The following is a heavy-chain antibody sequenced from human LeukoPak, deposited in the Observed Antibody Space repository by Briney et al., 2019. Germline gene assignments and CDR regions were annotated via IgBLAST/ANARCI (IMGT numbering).Heavy chain of an antibody. CDR1: GYTFTAYY. Sequence: ASVKVSCKASGYTFTAYYMHWVRQAPGQGLEWMGWINPNSGGTNYAQKFQGRVIMTRDTSISTAYMELSGLTSDDTAVYYCAIDNNYYGSGRYYSVDYWGQGTLVTVSS. J-gene: IGHJ4*02. V-gene: IGHV1-2*02. D-gene: IGHD3-10*01. CDR2: INPNSGGT. CDR3: AIDNNYYGSGRYYSVDY.